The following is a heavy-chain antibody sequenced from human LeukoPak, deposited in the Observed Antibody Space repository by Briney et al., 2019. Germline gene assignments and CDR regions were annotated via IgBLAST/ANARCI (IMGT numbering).Heavy chain of an antibody. D-gene: IGHD4-17*01. Sequence: PGGSLRLSCAASGFTFSSFAMSWVRQAPGKGLEWVSAISGSGGSTYYADSVKGRFTISRDNSKNTLYLQMNSLRAEDTAVYYCAKQSIAVTTSNWFDPWGQGTLVTVSS. CDR3: AKQSIAVTTSNWFDP. J-gene: IGHJ5*02. CDR2: ISGSGGST. V-gene: IGHV3-23*01. CDR1: GFTFSSFA.